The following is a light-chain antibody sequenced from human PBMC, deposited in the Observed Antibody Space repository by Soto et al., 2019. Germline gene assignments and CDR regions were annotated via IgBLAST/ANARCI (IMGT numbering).Light chain of an antibody. J-gene: IGLJ1*01. V-gene: IGLV2-11*01. CDR2: AVN. CDR1: SSDVGGYNY. CDR3: CSYAGTYPLV. Sequence: QSALTQPRSVSGSPGQSVTISCTGTSSDVGGYNYVSWYQQHPGKAPKLMIFAVNKRPSGVPDRISGSKFGNTASLTISGLQTEDEADYYCCSYAGTYPLVFGSGTKVTVL.